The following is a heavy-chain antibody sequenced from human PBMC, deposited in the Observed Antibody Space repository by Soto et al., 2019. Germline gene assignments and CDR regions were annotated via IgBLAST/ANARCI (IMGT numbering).Heavy chain of an antibody. CDR3: ARGPLSGSGWWYYFDY. CDR1: GGSISSYY. CDR2: IYYSGST. V-gene: IGHV4-59*01. J-gene: IGHJ4*02. D-gene: IGHD6-19*01. Sequence: SETLSLTCTVSGGSISSYYWSWIRQPPGKGLEWIGYIYYSGSTNYNPSLKSRVTISVYTSKNQFSLKLSSVTAADTAVYYCARGPLSGSGWWYYFDYSGQGTLVTVSS.